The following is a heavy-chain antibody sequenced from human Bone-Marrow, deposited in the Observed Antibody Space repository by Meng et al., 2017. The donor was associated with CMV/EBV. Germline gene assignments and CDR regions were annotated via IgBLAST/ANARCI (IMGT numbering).Heavy chain of an antibody. CDR3: ARGFSDGSAYYRHYFDN. J-gene: IGHJ4*02. CDR1: GGSFSGYY. V-gene: IGHV4-59*01. D-gene: IGHD3-22*01. CDR2: IYFTGTT. Sequence: SETLSLTCAVYGGSFSGYYWSWIRQPPGKGIEWIGYIYFTGTTNYNPSLKSRVTMSVDTSKNQFSLRLSSVIAADTAVYYCARGFSDGSAYYRHYFDNWGQGTLVTVSS.